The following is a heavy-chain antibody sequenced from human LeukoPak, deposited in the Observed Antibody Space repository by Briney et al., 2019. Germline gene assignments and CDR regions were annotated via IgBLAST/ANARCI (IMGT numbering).Heavy chain of an antibody. CDR2: IWYDGSNK. J-gene: IGHJ6*02. V-gene: IGHV3-33*01. CDR1: GFTSSSYG. CDR3: ARDPYYDSSGYWHYYYGMDV. D-gene: IGHD3-22*01. Sequence: GGSLRLSCAASGFTSSSYGMHWVRQAPGKGLEWVAVIWYDGSNKYYADSVKGRFTISRDNSKNTLYLQMNSLRAEDTAVYYCARDPYYDSSGYWHYYYGMDVWGQGTTVTVSS.